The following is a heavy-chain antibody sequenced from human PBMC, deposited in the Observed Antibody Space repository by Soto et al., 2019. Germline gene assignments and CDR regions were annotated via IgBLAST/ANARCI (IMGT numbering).Heavy chain of an antibody. J-gene: IGHJ4*02. CDR1: GFSFSNYG. CDR2: ISYDGSNK. V-gene: IGHV3-30*18. CDR3: AKDGGRFFDS. Sequence: GGSLRLSCAASGFSFSNYGMHWVRQAPGEGLDWVTTISYDGSNKYYADSVKGRFTISRDNSKNTLYLQMNSLRAEDTAVYYCAKDGGRFFDSWGQGTLVTVS. D-gene: IGHD6-19*01.